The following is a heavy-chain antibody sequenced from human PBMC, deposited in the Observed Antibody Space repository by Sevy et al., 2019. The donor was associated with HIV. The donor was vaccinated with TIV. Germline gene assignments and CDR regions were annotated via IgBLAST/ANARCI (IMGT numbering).Heavy chain of an antibody. Sequence: SETLSLTCAVYGGSFSGYYWSWIRQPPGKGLEWIGEIIPSGITNYNPSLKSRVTISIDTSKNQFSLKVKSVTAADTAIYYCARGQWEHPYWGQETQVTVSS. J-gene: IGHJ4*02. V-gene: IGHV4-34*01. CDR3: ARGQWEHPY. CDR1: GGSFSGYY. CDR2: IIPSGIT. D-gene: IGHD1-26*01.